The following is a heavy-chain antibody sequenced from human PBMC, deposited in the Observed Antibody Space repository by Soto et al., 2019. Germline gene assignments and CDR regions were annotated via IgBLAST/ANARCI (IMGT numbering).Heavy chain of an antibody. CDR3: SRLGSSDLGGSVVGAEHYIRGVVQT. CDR2: VCGRRRFT. V-gene: IGHV3-23*01. CDR1: GLPFSSYA. Sequence: EVQLLDSGGGLVQPGGSLRISCAASGLPFSSYAMGWVRQAPGKGLEWVSSVCGRRRFTFYTDSVQSRFTISTDNSTNTLYRTLNSLGAEGTAIYSCSRLGSSDLGGSVVGAEHYIRGVVQTWGQGTRVSVSS. D-gene: IGHD3-3*01. J-gene: IGHJ5*02.